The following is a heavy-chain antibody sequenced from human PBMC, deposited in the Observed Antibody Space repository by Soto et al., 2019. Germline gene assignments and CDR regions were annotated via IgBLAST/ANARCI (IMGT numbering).Heavy chain of an antibody. D-gene: IGHD3-22*01. CDR3: ARDSYDSSGSSGYSFDY. V-gene: IGHV4-30-4*01. CDR2: IYYSGST. CDR1: GGSISSGDYY. J-gene: IGHJ4*02. Sequence: QVQLQESGPGLVKPSQTLSLTCTVSGGSISSGDYYWNWIRQPPGNGLEWIGYIYYSGSTYYNPSLTRRVTITVATSKNQFSLKLSAVTAADTAVYYCARDSYDSSGSSGYSFDYWCQGTLVTVSS.